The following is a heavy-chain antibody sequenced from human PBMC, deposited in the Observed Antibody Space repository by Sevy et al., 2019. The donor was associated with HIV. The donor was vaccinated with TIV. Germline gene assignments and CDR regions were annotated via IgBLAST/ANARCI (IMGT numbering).Heavy chain of an antibody. D-gene: IGHD1-20*01. CDR1: GGTFSSYA. CDR3: ARTYKTSRRFSDYYYYYGMDV. Sequence: SVKVSCKASGGTFSSYAISWVRQAPGQGLEWMGGIIPIFGTANYAQKFQGRVTITADESTSTAYMELSSLRSEDTAVYYCARTYKTSRRFSDYYYYYGMDVWGQGTTVTVSS. CDR2: IIPIFGTA. J-gene: IGHJ6*02. V-gene: IGHV1-69*13.